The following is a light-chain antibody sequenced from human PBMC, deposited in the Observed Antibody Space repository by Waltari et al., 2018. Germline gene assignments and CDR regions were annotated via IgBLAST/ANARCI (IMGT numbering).Light chain of an antibody. CDR1: QSISTY. Sequence: DIQTTQSQSSLSASVGDRVTITCRASQSISTYLNWYQQKPGKAPKLLIYTASSLKSGVPSRFSGSGSVTDFTLTISSLQLEDFATYYCQQSYNTPPTFGQGTKLEIK. J-gene: IGKJ2*01. CDR2: TAS. CDR3: QQSYNTPPT. V-gene: IGKV1-39*01.